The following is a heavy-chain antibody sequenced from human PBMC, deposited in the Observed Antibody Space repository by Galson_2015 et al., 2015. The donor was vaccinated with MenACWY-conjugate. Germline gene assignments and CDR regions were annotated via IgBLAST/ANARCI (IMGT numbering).Heavy chain of an antibody. Sequence: SLRLSCAASGFTFTGYEFNWVRQAPGKGLEWVARIKCKTDGGTTDYATFVKGRFTISREDSANTLSLQMNSLKIEDTAMYFCTRDRDVGGSRWWFDPWGQGTLVTVSS. CDR1: GFTFTGYE. V-gene: IGHV3-15*01. J-gene: IGHJ5*02. CDR2: IKCKTDGGTT. D-gene: IGHD2-15*01. CDR3: TRDRDVGGSRWWFDP.